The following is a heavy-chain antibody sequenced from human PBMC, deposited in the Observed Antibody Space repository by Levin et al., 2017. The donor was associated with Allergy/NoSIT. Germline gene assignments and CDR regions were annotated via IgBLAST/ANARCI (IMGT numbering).Heavy chain of an antibody. CDR1: GFTFSDYN. Sequence: PGGSLRLSCAASGFTFSDYNMDWVRQAPGKGLEWVSSIDRSSNYIYYADSVKGRFTISRDNATNSLSLQMNSLRAEDTAVYYCAREDRGYCSGGGCSTPHDIWGQGTMVTVSS. V-gene: IGHV3-21*01. CDR2: IDRSSNYI. CDR3: AREDRGYCSGGGCSTPHDI. J-gene: IGHJ3*02. D-gene: IGHD2-15*01.